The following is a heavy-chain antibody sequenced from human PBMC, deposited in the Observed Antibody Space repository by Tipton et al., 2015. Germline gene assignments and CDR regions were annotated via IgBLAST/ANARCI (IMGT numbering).Heavy chain of an antibody. CDR2: IHHSGRT. CDR1: GDSISSTNW. V-gene: IGHV4-4*02. J-gene: IGHJ4*02. Sequence: GLVKPSGTLSLTCAVSGDSISSTNWWNWVRQSPEKGLEWIGEIHHSGRTNYNPSLKSRVTMSVDTSKNQFSLQLSSVTAADTAVYYCAREGWNSDSSGYDYWGQGTLVTVSS. CDR3: AREGWNSDSSGYDY. D-gene: IGHD3-22*01.